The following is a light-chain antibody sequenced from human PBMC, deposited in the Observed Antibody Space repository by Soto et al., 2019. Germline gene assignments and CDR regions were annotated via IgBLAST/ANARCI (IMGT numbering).Light chain of an antibody. V-gene: IGKV1-5*03. Sequence: DIQMTQSPSTLSASVGDRVTITCRASQSIDTWLAWYQQKPGRVPNLLIYKASTLESGVPSRFSGSGSGTEFTLTISSLQPDDVGTNYCQQYNSYSAGTFGKGTKVEIK. CDR2: KAS. J-gene: IGKJ1*01. CDR3: QQYNSYSAGT. CDR1: QSIDTW.